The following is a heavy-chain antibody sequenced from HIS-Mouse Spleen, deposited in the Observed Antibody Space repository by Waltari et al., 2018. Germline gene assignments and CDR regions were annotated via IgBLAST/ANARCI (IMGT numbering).Heavy chain of an antibody. CDR2: ISYDGSNK. V-gene: IGHV3-30*18. CDR1: GFHFSSYG. Sequence: QVQLVESGGGVVQPGRSLRLSWAASGFHFSSYGMHWVRQAPGKGLEWVAVISYDGSNKYYADSVKGRFAISRDNSKNTLYLQMNSLRAEDTAVYYCAKDKHHAFDYWGQGTLVTVSS. CDR3: AKDKHHAFDY. J-gene: IGHJ4*02.